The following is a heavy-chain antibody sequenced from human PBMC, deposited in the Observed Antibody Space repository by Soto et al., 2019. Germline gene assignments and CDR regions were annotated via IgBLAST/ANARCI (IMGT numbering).Heavy chain of an antibody. CDR2: INLSGST. V-gene: IGHV4-34*01. CDR1: GGPFSGYH. CDR3: ASGPSNFEY. J-gene: IGHJ4*02. D-gene: IGHD4-4*01. Sequence: QVQLQQWGAGLLKPSETLSLTCAVYGGPFSGYHWSWIRQPPGQGLEWIGKINLSGSTNYNPSLKSRVTISVDTSKNQFSLKLSSVTAADTAVYYCASGPSNFEYWDQGTLVTVSS.